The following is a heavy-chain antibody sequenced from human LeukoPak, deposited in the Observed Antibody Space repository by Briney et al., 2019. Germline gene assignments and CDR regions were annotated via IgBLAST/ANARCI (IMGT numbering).Heavy chain of an antibody. J-gene: IGHJ4*02. V-gene: IGHV3-48*04. CDR1: GFTFSSYS. D-gene: IGHD2-2*01. Sequence: GGSLRLSCAASGFTFSSYSMNWVRQAPGKGLEWVSYISSSGSTIYYADSVKGRFTISRDNAKNSLYLQMNSLRAEDTAVFYCARLPAYCSSTSCYVDYWGQGTLVTVS. CDR3: ARLPAYCSSTSCYVDY. CDR2: ISSSGSTI.